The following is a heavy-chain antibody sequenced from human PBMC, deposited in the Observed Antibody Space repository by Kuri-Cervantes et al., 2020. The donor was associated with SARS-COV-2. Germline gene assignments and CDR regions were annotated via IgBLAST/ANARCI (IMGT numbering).Heavy chain of an antibody. D-gene: IGHD3-22*01. J-gene: IGHJ3*02. CDR3: ARSTLFRRLVVISQGGAFDI. CDR2: INPNSGGT. V-gene: IGHV1-2*04. Sequence: ASVKVCWNASGYTFTGYYMHWVRQASGQGLEWMGWINPNSGGTNYAQKFQGWVTMTRDTSISTVYMELSRLRSDDTAVYYCARSTLFRRLVVISQGGAFDIWGQGTMVTVSS. CDR1: GYTFTGYY.